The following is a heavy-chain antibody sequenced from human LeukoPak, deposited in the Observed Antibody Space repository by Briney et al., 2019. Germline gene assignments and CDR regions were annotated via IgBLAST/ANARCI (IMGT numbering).Heavy chain of an antibody. V-gene: IGHV3-23*01. CDR2: ISGSGGST. Sequence: GGSLRLSCAASGFTFSSYAMSWVRQAPGKGLEWVSAISGSGGSTYYADSVKGRFTISRDNPKNALYLQMNSLRAEDTAVYYCAIIAAAPYNWFDPWGQGTLVTVSS. D-gene: IGHD6-13*01. CDR1: GFTFSSYA. CDR3: AIIAAAPYNWFDP. J-gene: IGHJ5*02.